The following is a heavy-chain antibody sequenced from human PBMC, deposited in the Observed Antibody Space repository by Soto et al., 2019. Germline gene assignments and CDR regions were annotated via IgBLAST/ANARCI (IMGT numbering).Heavy chain of an antibody. V-gene: IGHV1-8*01. CDR3: ARGIKYGAYSRWFDP. Sequence: ASVKVSCKASGYTFTSYDINWVRQATGQGLEYLGWMNPNSGNTAYVQKFQGRVTMTWDTSITTAYMELSSLRSKDTAMYFCARGIKYGAYSRWFDPWGQGTLVTVSS. CDR2: MNPNSGNT. J-gene: IGHJ5*02. CDR1: GYTFTSYD. D-gene: IGHD4-17*01.